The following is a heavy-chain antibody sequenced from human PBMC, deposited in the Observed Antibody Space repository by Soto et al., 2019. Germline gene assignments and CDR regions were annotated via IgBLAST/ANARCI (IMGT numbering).Heavy chain of an antibody. CDR2: IIPIFGTT. CDR1: GGTFSDYS. J-gene: IGHJ6*02. D-gene: IGHD2-15*01. CDR3: AKMRPPPGRVCIRMSCSYYYTYGMDV. V-gene: IGHV1-69*12. Sequence: QVQLVQSGAEAKKPGSAVKVSCKTSGGTFSDYSISWVRQAPGQGLEWMGGIIPIFGTTNYAQRFQDRIAFTADESTGEAYTDLSSLTSEDTAFYYCAKMRPPPGRVCIRMSCSYYYTYGMDVWGQGTTVTVSS.